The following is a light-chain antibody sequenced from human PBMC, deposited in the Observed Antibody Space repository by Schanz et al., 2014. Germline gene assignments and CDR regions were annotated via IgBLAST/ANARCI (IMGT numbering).Light chain of an antibody. Sequence: EIVLTQSPDTLSLSPGERATLSCRASQSLRSNSLAWYQQKPGQAPRLLIYGASSRATGIPDRFSGSGSGTDFTLTINRLEPEDFAVYYCQQYGNSPRTFGQGTKVELK. CDR1: QSLRSNS. CDR3: QQYGNSPRT. CDR2: GAS. J-gene: IGKJ1*01. V-gene: IGKV3-20*01.